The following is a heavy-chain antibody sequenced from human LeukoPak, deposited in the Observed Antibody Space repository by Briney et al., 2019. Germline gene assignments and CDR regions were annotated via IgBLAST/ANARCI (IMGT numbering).Heavy chain of an antibody. D-gene: IGHD3-10*01. CDR1: GFTFSSYA. V-gene: IGHV3-23*01. CDR2: VSGNGGST. CDR3: AKLGKYYYGSGSSVDY. Sequence: GGSLRLSCAASGFTFSSYAMSWVRQVPGKGLEWVSAVSGNGGSTYYVDSVKGRLTISRDNSKNTLYLQMNSLRAEDTAVYYCAKLGKYYYGSGSSVDYWGQGTLVTVSS. J-gene: IGHJ4*02.